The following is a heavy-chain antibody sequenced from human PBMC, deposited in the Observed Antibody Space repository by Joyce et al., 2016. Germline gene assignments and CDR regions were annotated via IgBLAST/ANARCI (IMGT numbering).Heavy chain of an antibody. CDR1: GYTFTGNY. CDR3: ARVDPLAGLLSGLGY. V-gene: IGHV1-2*02. Sequence: QVQLVQSGAEVEKPGASVKVSCKASGYTFTGNYLHWVRQVPGKGLEWMGWMNPKSGGTKYTQKFQGRVTMTRDMSSNTAYMELSRLGSDDTAVYYCARVDPLAGLLSGLGYWGQGTLVTVSS. CDR2: MNPKSGGT. D-gene: IGHD2-15*01. J-gene: IGHJ4*02.